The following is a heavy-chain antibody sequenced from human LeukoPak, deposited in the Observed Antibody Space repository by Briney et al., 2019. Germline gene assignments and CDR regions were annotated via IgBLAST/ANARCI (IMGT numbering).Heavy chain of an antibody. CDR2: ISGSGGST. J-gene: IGHJ3*01. D-gene: IGHD5-18*01. CDR1: GFTFSSYA. Sequence: GGSLRLSCAASGFTFSSYAMSWVRQAPGKGLEWVSAISGSGGSTYYADSVKGRFTISRDNSKNTLYLQMNSLRAEDTAVYYCAKDDRKQLWLPRAFDFWGQGTMVTVSP. CDR3: AKDDRKQLWLPRAFDF. V-gene: IGHV3-23*01.